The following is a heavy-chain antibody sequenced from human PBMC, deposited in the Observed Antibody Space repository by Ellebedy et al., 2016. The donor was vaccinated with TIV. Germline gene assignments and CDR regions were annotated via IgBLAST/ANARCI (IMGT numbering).Heavy chain of an antibody. V-gene: IGHV3-20*04. CDR3: ARDRGTVPTSFDAFDI. Sequence: PGGSLRLSCAASGFTFDDYGMHWVRQAPGKCLAWVSGINWNSGSIGYADSVKGRFTISRDNAKNSLHLQMNSLRADDTAVYYCARDRGTVPTSFDAFDIWGQGTEVTVSS. CDR2: INWNSGSI. D-gene: IGHD4-17*01. J-gene: IGHJ3*02. CDR1: GFTFDDYG.